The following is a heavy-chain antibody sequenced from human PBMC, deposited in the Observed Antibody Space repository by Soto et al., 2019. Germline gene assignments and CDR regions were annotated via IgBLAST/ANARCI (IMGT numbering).Heavy chain of an antibody. CDR1: GFTFSSYA. V-gene: IGHV3-64*01. Sequence: GGSLRLSCAASGFTFSSYAMHWVRQAPGKGLEYVSAISSNGGSTYYANSVKGRFTISRDNSKNTLYLQMDSLRAEDTAVYYCAKGSRTIDYWGQGTLVTVSS. J-gene: IGHJ4*02. CDR3: AKGSRTIDY. CDR2: ISSNGGST. D-gene: IGHD2-2*01.